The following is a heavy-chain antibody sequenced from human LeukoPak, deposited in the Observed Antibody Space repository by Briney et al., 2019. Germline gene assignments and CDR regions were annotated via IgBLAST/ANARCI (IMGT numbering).Heavy chain of an antibody. V-gene: IGHV1-18*01. J-gene: IGHJ4*02. CDR1: GYTFTSYG. D-gene: IGHD3-16*02. Sequence: ASVKVSCKASGYTFTSYGISWVRQAPGQGLEWMGWISAYNGNTNYAQKLQGRVTMTTDTSTSTAYMELRSLRSDDTAVYYCARDPFTFGGVIALELDYWGQGTLVTVSS. CDR3: ARDPFTFGGVIALELDY. CDR2: ISAYNGNT.